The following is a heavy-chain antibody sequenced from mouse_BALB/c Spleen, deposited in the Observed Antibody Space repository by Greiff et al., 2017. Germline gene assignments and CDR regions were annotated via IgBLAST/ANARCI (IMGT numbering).Heavy chain of an antibody. J-gene: IGHJ3*01. CDR2: ILPGSGST. V-gene: IGHV1-9*01. Sequence: QVQLQQSGAELMKPGASVKISCKATGYTFSSYWIEWVKQRPGHGLEWIGEILPGSGSTNYNEKFKGKATFTADTSSNTAYMQLSSLTSEDSAVYYCARGWYGSSYWFAYWGQGTLVTVSA. CDR3: ARGWYGSSYWFAY. CDR1: GYTFSSYW. D-gene: IGHD1-1*01.